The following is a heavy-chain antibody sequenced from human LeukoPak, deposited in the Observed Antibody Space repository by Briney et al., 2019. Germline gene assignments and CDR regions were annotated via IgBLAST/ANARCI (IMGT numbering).Heavy chain of an antibody. CDR2: IKQDGSEK. CDR1: GFTFSSYA. V-gene: IGHV3-7*01. CDR3: ARLLTVAAFDI. J-gene: IGHJ3*02. D-gene: IGHD1-14*01. Sequence: GGSLRLSCAASGFTFSSYAMSWVRQAPGKGLEWVANIKQDGSEKYYVDSVKGRFTISRDNAKNSLYLQMNSLRAEDTAVYYCARLLTVAAFDIWGQGTMVTVSS.